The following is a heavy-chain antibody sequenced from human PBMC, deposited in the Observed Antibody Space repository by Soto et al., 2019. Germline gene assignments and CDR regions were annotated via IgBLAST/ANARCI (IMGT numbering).Heavy chain of an antibody. J-gene: IGHJ3*02. CDR2: IYGGGTT. CDR1: GFTVSSNY. D-gene: IGHD6-13*01. Sequence: EVQLVESGGGLVQPGGSLRLSCAASGFTVSSNYMSWVRQAPGKGLEWVSVIYGGGTTYYAASVKGRFTISRHNSKNTRYLQMNSLTVEDTAVYYCAGKAAAGLNDAFDIWGQGTMVTVSS. CDR3: AGKAAAGLNDAFDI. V-gene: IGHV3-53*04.